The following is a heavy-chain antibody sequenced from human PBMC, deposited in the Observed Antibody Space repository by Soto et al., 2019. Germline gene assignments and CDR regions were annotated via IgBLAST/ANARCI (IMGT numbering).Heavy chain of an antibody. CDR3: TRDPSAGASDY. J-gene: IGHJ4*02. D-gene: IGHD6-13*01. V-gene: IGHV3-7*01. CDR2: IKPYGSDQ. Sequence: EVQLVESGGGLVQPGGSLRLSCAASGFTFNGYWMSWVRQAPGKGLEWVANIKPYGSDQYYLDSVKGRFTLSKDNDKNSLYLQMNSLRAEDTAVYYCTRDPSAGASDYWGQGTLVTVSS. CDR1: GFTFNGYW.